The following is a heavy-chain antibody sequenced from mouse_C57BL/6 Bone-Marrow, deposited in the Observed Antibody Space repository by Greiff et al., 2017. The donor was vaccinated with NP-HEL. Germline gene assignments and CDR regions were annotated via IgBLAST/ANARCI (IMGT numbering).Heavy chain of an antibody. V-gene: IGHV5-15*01. CDR1: GFTFSDYG. Sequence: DVMLVESGGGLVQPGGSLKLSCAASGFTFSDYGMAWVRQAPRKGPEWVAFISNLAYSIYYADPVTGRFTIARENAKNTLYLEMSSLRSEDTAMYYCARHPYAWFAYWGQGTLVTVSA. J-gene: IGHJ3*01. CDR2: ISNLAYSI. D-gene: IGHD6-5*01. CDR3: ARHPYAWFAY.